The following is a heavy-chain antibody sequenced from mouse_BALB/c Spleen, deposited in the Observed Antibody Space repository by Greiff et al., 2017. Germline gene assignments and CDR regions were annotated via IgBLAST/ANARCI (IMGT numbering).Heavy chain of an antibody. Sequence: QVQLQQSGPELVKPGASVKISCKASGYAFSSSWMNWVKQRPGQGLEWIGRIYPGDGDTNYNGKFKGKATLTADKSSSTAYMQLSSLTSVDSAVYFCARSDYDHDFDYWGQGTTLTVSS. D-gene: IGHD2-4*01. CDR3: ARSDYDHDFDY. CDR1: GYAFSSSW. V-gene: IGHV1-82*01. CDR2: IYPGDGDT. J-gene: IGHJ2*01.